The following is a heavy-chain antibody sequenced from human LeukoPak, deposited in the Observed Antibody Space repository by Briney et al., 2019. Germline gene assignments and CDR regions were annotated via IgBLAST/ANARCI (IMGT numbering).Heavy chain of an antibody. V-gene: IGHV4-59*01. Sequence: PSETLSLTCTVSGGSISGYFWSWIRQPPGKGLEWIGYIYYSGSTNYNPSLESRVTMSVGTSKNQFSPKLASVTAADTAVYYCAREGYYDILTGYYHNWFDPWGQGTLVTVSS. J-gene: IGHJ5*02. CDR1: GGSISGYF. CDR2: IYYSGST. D-gene: IGHD3-9*01. CDR3: AREGYYDILTGYYHNWFDP.